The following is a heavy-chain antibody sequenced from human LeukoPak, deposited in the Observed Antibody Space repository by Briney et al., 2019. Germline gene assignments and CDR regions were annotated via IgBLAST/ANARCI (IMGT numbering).Heavy chain of an antibody. J-gene: IGHJ4*02. D-gene: IGHD3-22*01. CDR2: IYSGGST. Sequence: GGSLRLSCAASGFSVGSNYMTWVRQAPGKGREWVSLIYSGGSTYYADSVKGRLTISRDNAKTSLSLQMNHLIAEDTAVYYFARDLQPSHIMIVNAGGFDYWGQGTLVTVSS. V-gene: IGHV3-66*01. CDR3: ARDLQPSHIMIVNAGGFDY. CDR1: GFSVGSNY.